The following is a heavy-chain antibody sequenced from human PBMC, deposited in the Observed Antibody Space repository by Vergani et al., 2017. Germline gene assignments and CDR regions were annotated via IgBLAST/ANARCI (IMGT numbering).Heavy chain of an antibody. J-gene: IGHJ4*02. V-gene: IGHV3-21*01. CDR3: ARDLATEIVVVPAAPHDY. CDR1: GFTFSSYA. Sequence: EVQLLESGGGFVQPGGSLRLSCAASGFTFSSYAMSWVRQAPGKGLEWVSAISSSSSYIYYADSVKGRFTISRDNAKNSLYLQMNSLRAEDTAVYYCARDLATEIVVVPAAPHDYWGQGTLVTVSA. CDR2: ISSSSSYI. D-gene: IGHD2-2*01.